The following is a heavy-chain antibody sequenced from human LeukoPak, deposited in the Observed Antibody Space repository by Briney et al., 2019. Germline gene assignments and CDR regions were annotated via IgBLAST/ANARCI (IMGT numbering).Heavy chain of an antibody. Sequence: PSETLSLTCTVSGGSISSSSYYWGWIRQPPGKGLEWIGSIYYSGSTYYNPSLKSRVTISVDTSKNQFSLKLCSVTAADTAVYYCARGSSWYQTNFDYWGQGTLVTVSS. CDR2: IYYSGST. D-gene: IGHD6-13*01. V-gene: IGHV4-39*07. CDR3: ARGSSWYQTNFDY. J-gene: IGHJ4*02. CDR1: GGSISSSSYY.